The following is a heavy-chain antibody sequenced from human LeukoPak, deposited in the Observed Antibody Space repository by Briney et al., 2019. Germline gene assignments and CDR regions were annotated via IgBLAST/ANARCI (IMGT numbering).Heavy chain of an antibody. CDR1: GGSISTYY. Sequence: PSETLSLTCTVSGGSISTYYWSWIRQPAGKGLEWIGRIYSSGSTNYNPSLKSRVTMSVDTSKNQFSLKLSSVTAADTAVYYCAREGVAGRYWFDPWGQGTLVTVSS. D-gene: IGHD6-19*01. CDR3: AREGVAGRYWFDP. CDR2: IYSSGST. J-gene: IGHJ5*02. V-gene: IGHV4-4*07.